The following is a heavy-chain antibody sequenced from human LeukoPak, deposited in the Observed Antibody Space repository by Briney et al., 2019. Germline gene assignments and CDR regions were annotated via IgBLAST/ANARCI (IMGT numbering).Heavy chain of an antibody. V-gene: IGHV3-21*01. Sequence: PGGSLRLSCAASGFTFSSYAMSWVRQAPGKGLEWVSSISSSSSYIYYADSVKGRFTISRDNAKNSLYLQMNSLRAEDTAVYYCARDGLVDTVSLDYWGQGTLVTVSS. CDR1: GFTFSSYA. D-gene: IGHD5-18*01. CDR2: ISSSSSYI. J-gene: IGHJ4*02. CDR3: ARDGLVDTVSLDY.